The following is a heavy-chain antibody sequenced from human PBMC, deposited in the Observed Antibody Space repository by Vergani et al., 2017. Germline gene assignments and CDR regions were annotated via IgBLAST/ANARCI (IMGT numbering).Heavy chain of an antibody. J-gene: IGHJ4*02. CDR3: ARGSWGEDCGGDCYFYYFDY. D-gene: IGHD2-21*02. CDR2: IYHSGST. CDR1: GGSISSSNW. Sequence: QVQLQESGPGLVKPSGTLSLTCAVSGGSISSSNWWSWVRQPPGRGLGWVGEIYHSGSTNYNTSLKSRVTISVDNSKNQFSLKLSPLTAADTAVDYFARGSWGEDCGGDCYFYYFDYWGQGTLVTVSS. V-gene: IGHV4-4*02.